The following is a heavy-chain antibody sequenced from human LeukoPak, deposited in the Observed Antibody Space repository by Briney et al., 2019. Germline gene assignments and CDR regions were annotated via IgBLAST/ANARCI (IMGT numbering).Heavy chain of an antibody. CDR3: ARGDIVATIGYYYYYGMDV. Sequence: SETLSLTCAVSGGSFSGYYWSWIRQPPGKGLEWIGEINHSGSTKYNPSLKSRVTISVETSKNQFSLKLSSVTAADTAVYYCARGDIVATIGYYYYYGMDVWGKGTTVTVSS. V-gene: IGHV4-34*01. D-gene: IGHD5-12*01. CDR2: INHSGST. CDR1: GGSFSGYY. J-gene: IGHJ6*04.